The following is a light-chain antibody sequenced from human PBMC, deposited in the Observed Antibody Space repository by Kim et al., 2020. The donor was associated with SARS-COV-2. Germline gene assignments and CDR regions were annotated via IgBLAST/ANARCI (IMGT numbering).Light chain of an antibody. Sequence: ASVGDRVSITCRASQSIRIWLAWFQQKPGTAPKLLIQQASNLQSGVPSRFRGSGSGTEFTLTISSLQPGDSATYYCQHYYAYPLTFGGGTKVDIK. CDR3: QHYYAYPLT. CDR2: QAS. V-gene: IGKV1-5*03. CDR1: QSIRIW. J-gene: IGKJ4*01.